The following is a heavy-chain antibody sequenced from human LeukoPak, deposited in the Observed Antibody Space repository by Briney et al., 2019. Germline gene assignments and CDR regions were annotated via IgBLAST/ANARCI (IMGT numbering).Heavy chain of an antibody. CDR2: IKQDGSEK. Sequence: GGSLRLSCAASGFTFSSYWMTWVRQAPGKGLEWVANIKQDGSEKYYVDSVKGRFTISRDNAKNSLYLQMNSLRAEDTAVYYCASLFDFVPAASYYYGMDVWGQGTTVTVSS. V-gene: IGHV3-7*01. CDR3: ASLFDFVPAASYYYGMDV. D-gene: IGHD2-2*01. J-gene: IGHJ6*02. CDR1: GFTFSSYW.